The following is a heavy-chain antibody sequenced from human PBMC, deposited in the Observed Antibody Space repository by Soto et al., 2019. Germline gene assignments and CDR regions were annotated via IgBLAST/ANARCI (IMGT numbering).Heavy chain of an antibody. Sequence: EVQLVESGGGLVQPGRSLRLSCAASGFIFDDYAMHWVRQAPGKGLEWVSGITWNSGDIGYADSVKGRFTISRDNAKNSLYLQMNSLRPEDTALYYCAKGGGYYYDSDGSGGVEYWGQGTPVTVSS. CDR3: AKGGGYYYDSDGSGGVEY. J-gene: IGHJ4*02. CDR2: ITWNSGDI. V-gene: IGHV3-9*01. D-gene: IGHD3-22*01. CDR1: GFIFDDYA.